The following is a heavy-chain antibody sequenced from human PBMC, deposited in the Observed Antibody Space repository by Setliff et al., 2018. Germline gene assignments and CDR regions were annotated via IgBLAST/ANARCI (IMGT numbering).Heavy chain of an antibody. CDR1: GGSVSSGSYS. V-gene: IGHV4-61*01. J-gene: IGHJ4*02. Sequence: SETLSLTCTVSGGSVSSGSYSWSWIRQSPGKELEWIGSVGKGGSTDYNPSLRSRVTISVDTSKNQFSLKLSSVTAADTAVYYCARWTYSSGTGWGQGTLVTVSS. D-gene: IGHD6-19*01. CDR2: VGKGGST. CDR3: ARWTYSSGTG.